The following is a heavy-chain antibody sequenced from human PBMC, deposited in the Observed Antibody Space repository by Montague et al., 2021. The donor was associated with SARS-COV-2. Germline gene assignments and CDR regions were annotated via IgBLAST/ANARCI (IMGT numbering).Heavy chain of an antibody. CDR1: GFIFSSYV. J-gene: IGHJ4*02. D-gene: IGHD5-18*01. CDR3: ARGSLGYGYGPEGDSLDD. CDR2: IGSSDSTI. V-gene: IGHV3-48*03. Sequence: SLRLSCAASGFIFSSYVMNWVRQAPGQGLEWVSYIGSSDSTIYYADSVKGRFTISRDNAKNSLYLQMNSLRAEDTAVYYCARGSLGYGYGPEGDSLDDWGQGTLVTVSS.